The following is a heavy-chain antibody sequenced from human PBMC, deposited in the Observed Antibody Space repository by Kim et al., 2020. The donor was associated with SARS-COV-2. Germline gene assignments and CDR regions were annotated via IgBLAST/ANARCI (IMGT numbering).Heavy chain of an antibody. J-gene: IGHJ4*02. CDR2: IYSGGNT. CDR3: ARDISGTSDY. Sequence: GGSLRLSCAASGFTVSSNYMAWVRQAPGKGLEWVSVIYSGGNTYYADSVKGRFTISRDNSKNTLYLQMNSLRAEDTAVYYCARDISGTSDYWGQGTLVTVSS. D-gene: IGHD3-10*01. V-gene: IGHV3-53*01. CDR1: GFTVSSNY.